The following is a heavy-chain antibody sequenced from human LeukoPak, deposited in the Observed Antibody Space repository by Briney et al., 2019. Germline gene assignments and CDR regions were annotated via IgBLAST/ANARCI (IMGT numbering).Heavy chain of an antibody. CDR2: IYYSGST. D-gene: IGHD5-12*01. Sequence: SETLSLTCTVSGGSISSSSYYWGWIRQPPGKGLEWIGSIYYSGSTYYNPSLKSRVTISVDTSKNQFSLKLSSVTAADTAVYYCARTITDYYYYYMDVWGKGTTVTVSS. V-gene: IGHV4-39*07. CDR1: GGSISSSSYY. J-gene: IGHJ6*03. CDR3: ARTITDYYYYYMDV.